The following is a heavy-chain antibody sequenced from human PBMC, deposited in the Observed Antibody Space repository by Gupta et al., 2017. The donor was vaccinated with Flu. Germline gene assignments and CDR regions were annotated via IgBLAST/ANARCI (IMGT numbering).Heavy chain of an antibody. D-gene: IGHD4-17*01. J-gene: IGHJ2*01. V-gene: IGHV3-23*01. CDR3: AKGVSYGDFDAPLNYWYLDL. Sequence: GLEWVSSLDGGGGRATYADSVRGRFTVSRDNSKNTLYLQMDSLRAEDTAVYYCAKGVSYGDFDAPLNYWYLDLWGRGSLVTVSS. CDR2: LDGGGGRA.